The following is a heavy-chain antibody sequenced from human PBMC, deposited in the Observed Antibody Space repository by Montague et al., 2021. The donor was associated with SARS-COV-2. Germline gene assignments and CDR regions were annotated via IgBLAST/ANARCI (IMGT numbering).Heavy chain of an antibody. CDR3: ARGAGYSSSWYLAFEI. J-gene: IGHJ3*02. Sequence: SETLSLTCTVPSGSISSYYWSWIRQPPGKGLEWIGYIYYSGSTNYSPSLKSRVTISVDTSKNQFSLKLSSVTAADTAVYYCARGAGYSSSWYLAFEIWGQGTMVTVSS. CDR1: SGSISSYY. D-gene: IGHD6-13*01. CDR2: IYYSGST. V-gene: IGHV4-59*01.